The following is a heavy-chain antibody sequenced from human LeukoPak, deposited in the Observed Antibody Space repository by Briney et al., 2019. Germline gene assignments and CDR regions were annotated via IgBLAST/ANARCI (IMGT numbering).Heavy chain of an antibody. J-gene: IGHJ5*02. CDR1: GFTFSSYA. D-gene: IGHD6-13*01. V-gene: IGHV3-23*01. CDR3: AKSGIAAAGIPVFDP. Sequence: PGGSLRLSCAASGFTFSSYAMSWVRQAPGKGLEWVSAISGSGGSTYYADSAKGRFTISRDNSKNTLYLQMNSLRAEDTAVYYCAKSGIAAAGIPVFDPWGQGTLVTVSS. CDR2: ISGSGGST.